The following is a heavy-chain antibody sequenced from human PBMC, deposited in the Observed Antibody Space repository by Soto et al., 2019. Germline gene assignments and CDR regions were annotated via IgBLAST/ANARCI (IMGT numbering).Heavy chain of an antibody. D-gene: IGHD6-13*01. Sequence: QVQLVESGGGVVQPGRSLRLSCAASGFTFSSYGTHWVRQAPGKGLEWVAVMSYDGHNSYYGDTVKGRFTVSRDNSKNTLFLQMNSLRAEDTAVYYCAKDRSYSDSWPSGPFDYWGQGTLVTVSS. CDR3: AKDRSYSDSWPSGPFDY. CDR2: MSYDGHNS. J-gene: IGHJ4*02. V-gene: IGHV3-30*18. CDR1: GFTFSSYG.